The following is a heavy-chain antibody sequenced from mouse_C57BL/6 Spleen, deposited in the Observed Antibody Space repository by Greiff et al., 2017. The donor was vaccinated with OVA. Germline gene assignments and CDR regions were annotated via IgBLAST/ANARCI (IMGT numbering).Heavy chain of an antibody. J-gene: IGHJ1*03. Sequence: QVTLNVSGPGILQSSQTLSLTCSFSGFSLSTSGMGVSWIRQPSGKGLEWLAHIYWDDDKRYNPSLKSRLTISKDTSRNQVFLKVTSVDTADTATYYCARRAGDDYDSYFDVWGTGTTVTVSS. CDR3: ARRAGDDYDSYFDV. CDR2: IYWDDDK. CDR1: GFSLSTSGMG. V-gene: IGHV8-12*01. D-gene: IGHD2-4*01.